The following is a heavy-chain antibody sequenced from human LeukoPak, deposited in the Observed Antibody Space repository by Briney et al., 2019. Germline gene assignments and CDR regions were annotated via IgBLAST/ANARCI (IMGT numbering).Heavy chain of an antibody. CDR2: FDPEDGEK. CDR1: GYTLTELS. J-gene: IGHJ6*03. CDR3: ATAEAYCGGDCYSSPYYYMDV. Sequence: ASVKVSCKVSGYTLTELSMHWVRQAPGKGLEWMGGFDPEDGEKIYAQKFQGRVTMTEDTSTDTAYMEVSSLRSEDTAVYYCATAEAYCGGDCYSSPYYYMDVGGKGTTVTVSS. V-gene: IGHV1-24*01. D-gene: IGHD2-21*01.